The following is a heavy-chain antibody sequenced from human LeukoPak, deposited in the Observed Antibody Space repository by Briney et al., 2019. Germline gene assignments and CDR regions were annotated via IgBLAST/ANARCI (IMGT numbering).Heavy chain of an antibody. CDR1: GFAFSNYW. CDR3: ARDEDTV. CDR2: IKPDGSEK. V-gene: IGHV3-7*01. D-gene: IGHD4-17*01. Sequence: GGSLRLSCAASGFAFSNYWMSWVRQAPGKGLEWVANIKPDGSEKYYVDSVKGRFTISRDNAKNSLYLQMNSLRAEDTAVYYCARDEDTVWGQGTLVTVSS. J-gene: IGHJ4*02.